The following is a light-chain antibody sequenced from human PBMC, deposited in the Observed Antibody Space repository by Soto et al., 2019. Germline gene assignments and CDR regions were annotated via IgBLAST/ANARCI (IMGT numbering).Light chain of an antibody. CDR3: QTFNSAPFT. CDR2: GAS. V-gene: IGKV1-27*01. J-gene: IGKJ3*01. Sequence: DIQMTQSPSSLSASVGDRVTITCRASQGINNYLVWYQQKPGKLPKLLISGASTVQSGVPSRFSGSQSGTDFTLTISSLQPEDVATYYCQTFNSAPFTFGPGTKVDIK. CDR1: QGINNY.